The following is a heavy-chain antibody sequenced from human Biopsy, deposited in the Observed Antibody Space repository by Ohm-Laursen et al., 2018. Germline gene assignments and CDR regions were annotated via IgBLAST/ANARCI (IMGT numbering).Heavy chain of an antibody. D-gene: IGHD3-22*01. Sequence: TLSLTCAVYGESFNGYYWSWIRQTPGTGLEWIGEINHSGKTNYNPSLKSRVTISVDTSKNQFSLKVRSVTAADTAVYYCVRGVDYYDPYHYYALDVWGQGTTVTVSS. CDR1: GESFNGYY. J-gene: IGHJ6*02. V-gene: IGHV4-34*01. CDR2: INHSGKT. CDR3: VRGVDYYDPYHYYALDV.